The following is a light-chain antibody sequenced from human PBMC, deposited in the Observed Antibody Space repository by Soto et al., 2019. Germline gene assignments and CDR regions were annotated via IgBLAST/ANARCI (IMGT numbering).Light chain of an antibody. CDR1: QGISNY. V-gene: IGKV1-27*01. Sequence: DIQMTQSPSSLSASVGDRVTITCRASQGISNYIAWYQQKPGKAPKLLIYAASTLQSGVPSRFSGSGSGTDFTITINSLPPEYVATYSCQKYSSVPLFGPGTKVDIK. CDR3: QKYSSVPL. CDR2: AAS. J-gene: IGKJ3*01.